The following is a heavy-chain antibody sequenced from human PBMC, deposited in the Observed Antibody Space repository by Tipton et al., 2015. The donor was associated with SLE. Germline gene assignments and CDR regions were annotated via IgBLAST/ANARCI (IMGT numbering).Heavy chain of an antibody. J-gene: IGHJ3*02. CDR3: TRTYSSGWSPEAFDI. V-gene: IGHV4-39*07. Sequence: TLSLTCTVSGGSVRDSSYYWAWIRQPPGKGLEWIGSIYYSGNTFDNPSLKSRVTISVDTSKNQFSLKLSSVTAADAALYYCTRTYSSGWSPEAFDIWGQGTMVTVSS. CDR2: IYYSGNT. D-gene: IGHD6-19*01. CDR1: GGSVRDSSYY.